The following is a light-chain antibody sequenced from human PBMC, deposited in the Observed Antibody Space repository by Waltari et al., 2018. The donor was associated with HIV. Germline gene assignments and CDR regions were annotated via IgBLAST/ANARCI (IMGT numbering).Light chain of an antibody. CDR1: QSVSSSY. CDR2: GAS. V-gene: IGKV3-20*01. J-gene: IGKJ2*01. Sequence: GERATLSCRASQSVSSSYLAWYQQRPGQAPRLLIYGASSRAAGIPDRFTGSGSGTDFTLTISRLEPEDFAVYYCQHFDTSLPKYTFGQGTKLEIK. CDR3: QHFDTSLPKYT.